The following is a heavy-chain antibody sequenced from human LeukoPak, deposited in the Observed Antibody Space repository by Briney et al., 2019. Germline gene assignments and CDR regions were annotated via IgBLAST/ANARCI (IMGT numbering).Heavy chain of an antibody. J-gene: IGHJ4*02. CDR3: AREVVADSGYSYGLDY. Sequence: GASVKVSCKASGGTFSSYAISWVRQAPGQGLEWMGGIIPIFGTANYAQKFQGRVTMTRDTSISTAYMELNRLRSDDTAVYYCAREVVADSGYSYGLDYWGQGTLVTVSS. CDR1: GGTFSSYA. CDR2: IIPIFGTA. D-gene: IGHD5-18*01. V-gene: IGHV1-69*05.